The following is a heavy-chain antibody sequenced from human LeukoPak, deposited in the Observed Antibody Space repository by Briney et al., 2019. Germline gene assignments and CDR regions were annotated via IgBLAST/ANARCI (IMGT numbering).Heavy chain of an antibody. CDR1: GGSFSGYY. J-gene: IGHJ4*02. D-gene: IGHD3-9*01. CDR3: ARGGVGYDILTGYPLDY. CDR2: INHSGST. Sequence: SETLSLTCAVYGGSFSGYYWSWIRQPPGKGLEWIGEINHSGSTNYNPSLKSRVTISVDTSKNQFSLKLSSVTAAGTAVYYCARGGVGYDILTGYPLDYWGQGTLVTVSS. V-gene: IGHV4-34*01.